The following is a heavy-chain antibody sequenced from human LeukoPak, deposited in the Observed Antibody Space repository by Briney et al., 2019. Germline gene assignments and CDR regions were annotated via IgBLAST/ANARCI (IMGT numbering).Heavy chain of an antibody. CDR3: ARSPNYGGRTGFDY. CDR2: INHSGST. J-gene: IGHJ4*02. V-gene: IGHV4-34*01. CDR1: GGPFSGYY. Sequence: PSETLSLTCAVYGGPFSGYYWSWIRQPPGKGLEWIGEINHSGSTNYNPSLKSRVTISVDTSKNQFSLKLSSVTAADTAVYYCARSPNYGGRTGFDYWGQGTLVTVSS. D-gene: IGHD4-23*01.